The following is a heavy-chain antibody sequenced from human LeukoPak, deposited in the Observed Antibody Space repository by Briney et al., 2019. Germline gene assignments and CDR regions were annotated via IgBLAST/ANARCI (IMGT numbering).Heavy chain of an antibody. Sequence: GGSLRLSCAASGFTFSSYAMHWVRQAPGKGLEYVSAISSNGGSTYYANSVKGRFTISRDNSKNTLYLQMGSLRAEDMAVYYCARDAGELSLGYDYWGQGTLVTVSS. CDR3: ARDAGELSLGYDY. J-gene: IGHJ4*02. CDR1: GFTFSSYA. D-gene: IGHD3-16*02. CDR2: ISSNGGST. V-gene: IGHV3-64*01.